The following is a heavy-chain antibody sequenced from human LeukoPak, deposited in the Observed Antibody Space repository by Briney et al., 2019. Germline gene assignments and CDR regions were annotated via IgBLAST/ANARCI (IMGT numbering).Heavy chain of an antibody. D-gene: IGHD3-10*01. CDR1: GFTLSSYE. Sequence: GGSLRLSCAASGFTLSSYEMNWVRQAPGKGLEWVSYISSSGSTIYYADSVKGRFTISRDNAKNSLYLQMNSLRAEDTAVYCCARETYGSGSYSYFAYWGQGTLVTVSS. CDR3: ARETYGSGSYSYFAY. CDR2: ISSSGSTI. V-gene: IGHV3-48*03. J-gene: IGHJ4*02.